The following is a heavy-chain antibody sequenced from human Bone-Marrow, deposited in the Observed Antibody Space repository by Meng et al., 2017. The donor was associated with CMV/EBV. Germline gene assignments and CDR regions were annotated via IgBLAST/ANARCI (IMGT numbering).Heavy chain of an antibody. D-gene: IGHD2-2*01. Sequence: GGSLSLSCAASGFTFSSYGMHWVRQAPGKGLEWVAFIRYVGSNEYYADPVKGRFTISRDNSKNTLELQMNSLRAEDTAVYYCAKDAVPAGRGVLDHWGQGTLVTVSS. CDR2: IRYVGSNE. J-gene: IGHJ5*02. V-gene: IGHV3-30*02. CDR3: AKDAVPAGRGVLDH. CDR1: GFTFSSYG.